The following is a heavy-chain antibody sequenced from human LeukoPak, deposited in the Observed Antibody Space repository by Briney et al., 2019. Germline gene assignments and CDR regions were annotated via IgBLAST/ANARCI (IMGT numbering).Heavy chain of an antibody. CDR2: IKSKTDGGTT. Sequence: ETLSLTCTVSGYSISSGYYWGWVRQAPGKGLEWVGRIKSKTDGGTTDYAAPVKGRFAISRDDSKNTLYLQMNSLKTEDTAVYYCSTGGGDYEYAFDIWGQGTMVTVSS. V-gene: IGHV3-15*01. J-gene: IGHJ3*02. CDR1: GYSISSGYY. D-gene: IGHD4-17*01. CDR3: STGGGDYEYAFDI.